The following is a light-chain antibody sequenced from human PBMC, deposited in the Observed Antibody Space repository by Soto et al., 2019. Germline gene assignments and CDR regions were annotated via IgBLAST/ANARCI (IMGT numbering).Light chain of an antibody. CDR2: LNSDGSH. J-gene: IGLJ3*02. Sequence: QSVLTQSPSASASLGASVKLTCTLSSGHSSYAIAWHQQQPEKGPRYLMKLNSDGSHNKGDGIPDRFSGSSSGAERYLTISRLQSEDEAEYFLQALGNCHLWGFGGRTQLTVL. CDR3: QALGNCHLWG. V-gene: IGLV4-69*01. CDR1: SGHSSYA.